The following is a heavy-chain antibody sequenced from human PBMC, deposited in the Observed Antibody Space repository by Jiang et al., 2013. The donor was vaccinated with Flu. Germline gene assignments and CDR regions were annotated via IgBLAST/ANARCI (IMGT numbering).Heavy chain of an antibody. CDR2: IVPVFVMT. D-gene: IGHD2-8*01. Sequence: GSFSTYGVSWVRQAPGQGLEWMGRIVPVFVMTNYAQNFQGRVTISVDKSTSTAFMELNSLKSEDTAVYYCARDHLGNCSHGICAYYGLDVWGTGTTVTVSS. J-gene: IGHJ6*04. CDR1: GSFSTYG. CDR3: ARDHLGNCSHGICAYYGLDV. V-gene: IGHV1-69*04.